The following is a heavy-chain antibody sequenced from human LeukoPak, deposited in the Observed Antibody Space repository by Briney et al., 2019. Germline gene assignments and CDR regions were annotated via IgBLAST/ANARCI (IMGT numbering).Heavy chain of an antibody. Sequence: PSETLSLTCTVSGGSISSYYWSWIRQPPGKGLEWIGYIYYSGSTNYNPPLKSRVTISVDTSKNQFSLKLSSVTAADTAVYYCARESGGHYYYYGMDVWGQGTTVTVSS. J-gene: IGHJ6*02. CDR2: IYYSGST. CDR1: GGSISSYY. V-gene: IGHV4-59*01. D-gene: IGHD2-15*01. CDR3: ARESGGHYYYYGMDV.